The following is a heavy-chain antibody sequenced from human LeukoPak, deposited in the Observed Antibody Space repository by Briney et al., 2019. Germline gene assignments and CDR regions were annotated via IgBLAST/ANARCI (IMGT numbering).Heavy chain of an antibody. Sequence: GGSLKLSCAASGFTFSGSAMHWVRQASGKGLEWVGRIRSKANSYATAYAASVKGRFTISRDDSKSTAYLQMNSLRAEDTAVYYCARDHRLRRVVQGYFDYWGQGTLVTVSS. D-gene: IGHD3-16*02. J-gene: IGHJ4*02. CDR1: GFTFSGSA. CDR3: ARDHRLRRVVQGYFDY. V-gene: IGHV3-73*01. CDR2: IRSKANSYAT.